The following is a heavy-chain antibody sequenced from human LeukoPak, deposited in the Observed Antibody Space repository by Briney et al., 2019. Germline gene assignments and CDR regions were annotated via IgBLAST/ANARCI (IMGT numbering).Heavy chain of an antibody. V-gene: IGHV4-59*01. D-gene: IGHD6-13*01. CDR3: ARERGPKQPYDY. J-gene: IGHJ4*02. Sequence: SETLSLTCTVSGGSISSYYWSWIRQPPGKGLEWIGYIYYSGSTNYNPSLKSRVTISVDTSKNQFSLKLSSVTAADTAVYYCARERGPKQPYDYWGQGTLVTVSS. CDR2: IYYSGST. CDR1: GGSISSYY.